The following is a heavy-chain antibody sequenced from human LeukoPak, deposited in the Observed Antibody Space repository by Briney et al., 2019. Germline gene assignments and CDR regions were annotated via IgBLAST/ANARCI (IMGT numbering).Heavy chain of an antibody. CDR2: ISGSGGST. CDR3: AKVPAAMYWYFDL. D-gene: IGHD2-2*01. Sequence: PGGSLRLSCAASGFTFSSYAMSWVRQAPGKGLEWVSAISGSGGSTYYADSVKGRFTISRDNSKNTLYLQMNSLKAEDTAVYYCAKVPAAMYWYFDLWGRGTLVTVSS. V-gene: IGHV3-23*01. J-gene: IGHJ2*01. CDR1: GFTFSSYA.